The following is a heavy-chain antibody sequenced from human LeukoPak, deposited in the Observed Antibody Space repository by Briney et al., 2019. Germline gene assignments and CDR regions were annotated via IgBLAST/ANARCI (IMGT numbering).Heavy chain of an antibody. D-gene: IGHD2-15*01. CDR1: GGTFSSYA. Sequence: SVKVSCKASGGTFSSYAISWVRQAPGQGLEWMGGIIPVFGTANYAQKFQGRVTITADESTSTAYMELSSLRSEDTAVYYCARVKLNCSGGSCYLYYFDYWGQGTLVTVSS. CDR2: IIPVFGTA. CDR3: ARVKLNCSGGSCYLYYFDY. J-gene: IGHJ4*02. V-gene: IGHV1-69*13.